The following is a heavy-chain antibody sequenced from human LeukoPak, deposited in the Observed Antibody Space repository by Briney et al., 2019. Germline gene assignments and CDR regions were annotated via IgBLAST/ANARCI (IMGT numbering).Heavy chain of an antibody. V-gene: IGHV4-59*01. Sequence: PSETLSLTCTASGGSISSYYWSWIRQPPGKGLEWIGDIYYSGSTNYNPSPKSRVTISVDTSKNQFSLKLSSVTAADTAVYYCARVETADGGRFLEWLYNWFDPWGQGTLVTVSS. CDR2: IYYSGST. J-gene: IGHJ5*02. CDR3: ARVETADGGRFLEWLYNWFDP. D-gene: IGHD3-3*01. CDR1: GGSISSYY.